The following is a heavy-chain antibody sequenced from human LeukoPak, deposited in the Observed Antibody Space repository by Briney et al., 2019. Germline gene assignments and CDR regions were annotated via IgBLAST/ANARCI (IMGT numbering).Heavy chain of an antibody. Sequence: SETLSLTCTVSGGSISSYQRSWIRQPPGKGLEWIGYIYYSGSTNYNPSLKSRVTISVDTSKNQFSLKLSSVTAADTAVYYCARSYYYYDSSGYSSPGYFDLWGRGTRVTVSS. CDR1: GGSISSYQ. CDR3: ARSYYYYDSSGYSSPGYFDL. J-gene: IGHJ2*01. CDR2: IYYSGST. V-gene: IGHV4-59*08. D-gene: IGHD3-22*01.